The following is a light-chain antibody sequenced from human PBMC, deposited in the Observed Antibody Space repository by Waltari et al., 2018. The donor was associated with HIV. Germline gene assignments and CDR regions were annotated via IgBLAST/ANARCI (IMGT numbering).Light chain of an antibody. CDR2: KDS. J-gene: IGLJ2*01. CDR3: QSADSSGSYLVV. CDR1: TLPKQS. V-gene: IGLV3-25*03. Sequence: SYELTQPPSVPVSPGQPARIPCSGGTLPKQSVYWYQQRPGQAPVLVIYKDSERPSGIPERFSGSSSGTTVTLTISGVQAEDEADYYCQSADSSGSYLVVFGGGTKLTVL.